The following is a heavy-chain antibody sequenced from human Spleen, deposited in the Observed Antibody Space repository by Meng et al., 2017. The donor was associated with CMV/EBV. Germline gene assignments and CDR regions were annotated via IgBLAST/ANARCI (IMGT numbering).Heavy chain of an antibody. CDR2: ISAYNGQT. CDR1: GYTFTRYG. J-gene: IGHJ6*02. D-gene: IGHD2-15*01. Sequence: ASVKVSCKASGYTFTRYGISWVRQAPGQGLEWMGWISAYNGQTNYAQKFQGRVTMTTDTSSSTAYMELRSLTSDDSAVYYCARDRGGRGLYYYYGLDVWGQGTTVTVSS. CDR3: ARDRGGRGLYYYYGLDV. V-gene: IGHV1-18*01.